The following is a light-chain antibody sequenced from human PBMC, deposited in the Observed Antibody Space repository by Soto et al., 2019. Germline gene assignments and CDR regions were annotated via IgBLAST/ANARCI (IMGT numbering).Light chain of an antibody. V-gene: IGKV1-39*01. Sequence: DIQMTQSPSSLSASVGDRVTITCRASQIINSYVNWYQQKPGKAPQLLDYAASSLQSGVPSRFSGSESGTDVTLTISSLQPEDFATYYCQQTFSNPPWTFGQGTKVEIK. J-gene: IGKJ1*01. CDR3: QQTFSNPPWT. CDR1: QIINSY. CDR2: AAS.